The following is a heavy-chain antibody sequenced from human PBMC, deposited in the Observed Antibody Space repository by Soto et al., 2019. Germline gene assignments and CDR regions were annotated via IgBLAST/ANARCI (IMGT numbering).Heavy chain of an antibody. V-gene: IGHV5-51*01. CDR3: ARHRYNSGPTDNDMDV. Sequence: GESLKISCKGSGYDFATYWIGWVRQMPGKGLEWMGIIYPGDSDTKYSPSFQGQVTISVDKSISTAYLQWSSLKASDTAMYYCARHRYNSGPTDNDMDVWGQGNTVTVSS. CDR1: GYDFATYW. D-gene: IGHD6-19*01. CDR2: IYPGDSDT. J-gene: IGHJ6*02.